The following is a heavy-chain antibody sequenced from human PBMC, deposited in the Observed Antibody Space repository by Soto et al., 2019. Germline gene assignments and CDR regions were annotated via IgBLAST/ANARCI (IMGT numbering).Heavy chain of an antibody. CDR1: GYTFTSYD. CDR3: ASAYYDFWSGYWAYYYYGMDV. J-gene: IGHJ6*02. Sequence: QVQLVQSGAEVKKPGASVKVSCKASGYTFTSYDINWVRQATGQGLEWMGWMNPNSGNTGYAQKFQGRVTMTRNTSISTAYMELSSLRSEDTAVYYCASAYYDFWSGYWAYYYYGMDVWGQGTTVTVAS. D-gene: IGHD3-3*01. CDR2: MNPNSGNT. V-gene: IGHV1-8*01.